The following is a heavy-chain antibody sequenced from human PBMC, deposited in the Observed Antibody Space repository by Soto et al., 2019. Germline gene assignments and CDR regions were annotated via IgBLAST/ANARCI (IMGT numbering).Heavy chain of an antibody. V-gene: IGHV1-18*01. CDR1: GYTFTSYG. D-gene: IGHD3-16*02. J-gene: IGHJ6*03. Sequence: ASVKVSCTASGYTFTSYGISWVRQAPGQGLEWMGWISAYNGNTNYAQKLQGRVTMTTDTSTSTAYMELRSLRSDDTAVYYCARAITFGGVIVPGYMDVWGKGTTVTVSS. CDR2: ISAYNGNT. CDR3: ARAITFGGVIVPGYMDV.